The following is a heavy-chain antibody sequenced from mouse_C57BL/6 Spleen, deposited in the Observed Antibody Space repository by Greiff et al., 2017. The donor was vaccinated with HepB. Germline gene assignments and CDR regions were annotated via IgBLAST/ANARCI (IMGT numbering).Heavy chain of an antibody. CDR1: GFTFTDYY. CDR2: IRNKANGYTT. CDR3: ARSDDYGSRYAMDY. V-gene: IGHV7-3*01. D-gene: IGHD1-1*01. Sequence: EVMLVESGGGLVQPGGSLSLSCAASGFTFTDYYMSWVRQPPGKALEWLGFIRNKANGYTTEYSASVKGRFTISRDNSQSILYLQMNALRAEDSATYYCARSDDYGSRYAMDYWGQGTSVTVSS. J-gene: IGHJ4*01.